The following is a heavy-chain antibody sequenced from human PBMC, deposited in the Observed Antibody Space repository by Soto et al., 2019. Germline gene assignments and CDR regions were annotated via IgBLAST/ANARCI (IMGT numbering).Heavy chain of an antibody. CDR2: INPNSGGT. D-gene: IGHD1-26*01. Sequence: ASVKVSCKASGYTFTGYYMHWVRQAPGQGLEWMGWINPNSGGTNYAQKFQGWVTMTRDTSISTAYMELSRLRSDDTAVYYCARDQGWELDGTYYYYMDVWGKGTTVTVSS. CDR1: GYTFTGYY. V-gene: IGHV1-2*04. J-gene: IGHJ6*03. CDR3: ARDQGWELDGTYYYYMDV.